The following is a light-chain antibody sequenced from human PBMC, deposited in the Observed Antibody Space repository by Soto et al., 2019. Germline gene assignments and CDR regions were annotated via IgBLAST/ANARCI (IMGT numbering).Light chain of an antibody. V-gene: IGLV3-27*01. CDR2: KDT. CDR1: VLAKRY. Sequence: SYELTRPSSVSVSPGQTARITCSGDVLAKRYARWFHQKPGQAPVVVIYKDTERPSGIPERFSGFSSGTTVTLTISGAQVEDEADYYCYSAADNNLVFGGGTKLTVL. J-gene: IGLJ2*01. CDR3: YSAADNNLV.